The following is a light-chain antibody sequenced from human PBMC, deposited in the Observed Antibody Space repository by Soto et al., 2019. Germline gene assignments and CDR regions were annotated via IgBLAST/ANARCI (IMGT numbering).Light chain of an antibody. CDR1: QSIGLA. CDR3: QQRTDRPPWT. CDR2: DAS. J-gene: IGKJ1*01. V-gene: IGKV3-11*01. Sequence: EIVLTQSPATLSLSPGERATLSCRASQSIGLAIAWYQHKPGQAPRLLIFDASQRATGIPARFRGSGSGTDFTLPISSLEPEVFAVYYCQQRTDRPPWTFGQGTKVESK.